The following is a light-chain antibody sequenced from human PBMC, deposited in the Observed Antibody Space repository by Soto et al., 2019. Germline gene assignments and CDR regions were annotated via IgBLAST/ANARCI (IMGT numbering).Light chain of an antibody. CDR3: QSYDSSLSGWV. V-gene: IGLV1-40*01. CDR1: SSNIGAGHD. J-gene: IGLJ3*02. CDR2: GNS. Sequence: QSVLTQPPSVSGAPGQRVTISCTGSSSNIGAGHDVHWYQQLPGTAPKLLIYGNSNRPSGVPDLFSGSKSGTSASLAITGLQAEDEADYYCQSYDSSLSGWVFGGGTKLTVL.